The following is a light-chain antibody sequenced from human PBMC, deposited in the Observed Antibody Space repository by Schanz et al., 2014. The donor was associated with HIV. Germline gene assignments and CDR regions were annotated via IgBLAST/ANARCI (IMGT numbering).Light chain of an antibody. CDR2: AAS. CDR3: QQLNSYLFT. J-gene: IGKJ3*01. V-gene: IGKV1-9*01. Sequence: DIQLTQSPSFLSASVGDRVTITCRASQGISSYLAWYQQKPGKAPKLLIYAASTLQSGVPSRFSGSGSGTEFTLTISSLQPEDFATYYCQQLNSYLFTFGPGTKVD. CDR1: QGISSY.